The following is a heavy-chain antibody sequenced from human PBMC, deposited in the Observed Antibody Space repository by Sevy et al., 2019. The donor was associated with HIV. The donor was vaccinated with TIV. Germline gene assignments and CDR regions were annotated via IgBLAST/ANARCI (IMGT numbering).Heavy chain of an antibody. CDR3: IRGRLLGYTAMVPDY. J-gene: IGHJ4*02. CDR1: GLTLGDYA. CDR2: MRSKPFAGTT. D-gene: IGHD5-18*01. Sequence: GGSLRLSCTTSGLTLGDYAMNWVRQAPGKGLEWVGFMRSKPFAGTTEYAASVKGRFTISTDDSEASAHLQMNSLRTEDTGVYYCIRGRLLGYTAMVPDYWGQGTLVTVSS. V-gene: IGHV3-49*04.